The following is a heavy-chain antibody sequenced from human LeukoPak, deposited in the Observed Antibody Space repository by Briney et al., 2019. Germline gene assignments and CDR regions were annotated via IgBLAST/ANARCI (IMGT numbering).Heavy chain of an antibody. CDR2: ISGDGDST. D-gene: IGHD4-23*01. V-gene: IGHV3-43*02. CDR1: GFTFDDYA. CDR3: AKDLIEINYGGNSHSSY. Sequence: GGSLRLSCAASGFTFDDYAMHWVRQAPGKGLEWVSLISGDGDSTYYADSVKGRFTISRDNSKNFLYLQMNSLRTEDTALYYCAKDLIEINYGGNSHSSYWGQGTLVTVSS. J-gene: IGHJ4*02.